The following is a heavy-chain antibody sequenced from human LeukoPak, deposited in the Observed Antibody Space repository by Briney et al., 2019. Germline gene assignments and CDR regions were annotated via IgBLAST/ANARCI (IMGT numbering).Heavy chain of an antibody. V-gene: IGHV3-33*01. D-gene: IGHD3-10*01. CDR2: IWYDGSNK. J-gene: IGHJ4*02. CDR3: ARDREVRGRISSAFDY. Sequence: PGRSLRLSCAASGFTFSSYGMHWVRQAPGKGLEWVAVIWYDGSNKYYADSVKGRFTISRDNSKNTLYLQMNSLRAEETAVYYCARDREVRGRISSAFDYWGQGTLVTVSS. CDR1: GFTFSSYG.